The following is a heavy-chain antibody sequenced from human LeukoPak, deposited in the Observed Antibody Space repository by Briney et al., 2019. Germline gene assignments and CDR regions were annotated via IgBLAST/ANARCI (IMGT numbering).Heavy chain of an antibody. D-gene: IGHD1-14*01. CDR3: ARDRRRTFDP. J-gene: IGHJ5*02. CDR1: GFTFSRYW. V-gene: IGHV3-74*01. CDR2: IKSDGSST. Sequence: GGSLRLSCAASGFTFSRYWMHWVRQAPGKGLVWVSCIKSDGSSTSIADSAKGRFTISRDNSKNTLYLQMNSLRAEDTAVYYCARDRRRTFDPWGQGTLVTVSS.